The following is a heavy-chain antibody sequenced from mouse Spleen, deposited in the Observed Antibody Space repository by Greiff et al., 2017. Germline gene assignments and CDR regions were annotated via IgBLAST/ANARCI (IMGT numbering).Heavy chain of an antibody. CDR3: ARNYYGNYEFAY. J-gene: IGHJ3*01. CDR1: GFTFSSYG. D-gene: IGHD2-1*01. Sequence: EVQGVESGGGLVKPGGSLKLSCAASGFTFSSYGMSWVRQTPEKRLEWVATISGGGSYTYYPDSVKGRFTISRDNAKNNLYLQMSSLRSEDTALYYCARNYYGNYEFAYWGQGTLVTVSA. V-gene: IGHV5-9-2*01. CDR2: ISGGGSYT.